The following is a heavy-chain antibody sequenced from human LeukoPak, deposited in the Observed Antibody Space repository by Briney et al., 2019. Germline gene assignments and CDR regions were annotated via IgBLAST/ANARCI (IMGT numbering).Heavy chain of an antibody. D-gene: IGHD2-2*01. CDR1: GYTFTSYD. Sequence: SVKVSCKASGYTFTSYDINWVRQATGQGLEWMGGIIPIFGTANYAQKFQGRVTITADKSTSTAYMELSSLRSEDTAVYYCARGLPAAMLTYYYYYMDVWGKGTTVTVSS. CDR3: ARGLPAAMLTYYYYYMDV. V-gene: IGHV1-69*06. J-gene: IGHJ6*03. CDR2: IIPIFGTA.